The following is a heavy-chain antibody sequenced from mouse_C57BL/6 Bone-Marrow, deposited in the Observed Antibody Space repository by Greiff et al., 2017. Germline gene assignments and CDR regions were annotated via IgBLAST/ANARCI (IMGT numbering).Heavy chain of an antibody. Sequence: EVQGVESGGGLVQSGRSLRLSCATSGFTFSDFYMEWVRQAPGKGLEWIAASRNKANDYTTEYSASVKGRFIVSRDTSQSILYHQMNALRAEDTAIDYCAGDEMDGYYALDYWGQGTSVTVSS. D-gene: IGHD2-3*01. CDR1: GFTFSDFY. V-gene: IGHV7-1*01. CDR3: AGDEMDGYYALDY. J-gene: IGHJ4*01. CDR2: SRNKANDYTT.